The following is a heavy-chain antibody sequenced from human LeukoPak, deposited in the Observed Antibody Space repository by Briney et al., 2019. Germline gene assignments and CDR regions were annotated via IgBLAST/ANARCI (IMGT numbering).Heavy chain of an antibody. CDR3: ARDLTMATNQGGSYYFDY. Sequence: ASVKVSCKASGYTFTSYYMHWVRQAPGQGLEWMGIINSSGGSTSYAQKFQGRVTMTRDTSTSTVYMELSSLRSEDTAVYYCARDLTMATNQGGSYYFDYWGQGTLVTVSS. CDR1: GYTFTSYY. CDR2: INSSGGST. D-gene: IGHD5-24*01. J-gene: IGHJ4*02. V-gene: IGHV1-46*01.